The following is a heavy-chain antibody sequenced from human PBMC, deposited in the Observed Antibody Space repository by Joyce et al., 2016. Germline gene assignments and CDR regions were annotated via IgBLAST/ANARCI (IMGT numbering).Heavy chain of an antibody. D-gene: IGHD2-8*01. Sequence: EVQLVESGGGLVKPGGSLRLSCAASGFTFSSYSMSWVRQAPGKGLEWVSSLSSSSSYIKYTDSVKGRFTISRDNAKNSLYLQMNSLRVEDTAVYYCARSSYTNGIFDYWGQRTLVTVSS. J-gene: IGHJ4*02. CDR2: LSSSSSYI. V-gene: IGHV3-21*01. CDR1: GFTFSSYS. CDR3: ARSSYTNGIFDY.